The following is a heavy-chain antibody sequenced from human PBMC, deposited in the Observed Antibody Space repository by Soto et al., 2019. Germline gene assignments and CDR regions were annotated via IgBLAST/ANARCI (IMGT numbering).Heavy chain of an antibody. J-gene: IGHJ4*02. V-gene: IGHV1-8*01. Sequence: ASVKVSCKASGYTFTSYDINWVRQATGQGLEWMGWMNPNSGNTGYAQKFQGRVTMTRNTSISTAYMELSSLRSEDTAVYYCARGAGYYDSSGYYSNFDYWGQGTLVTVYS. CDR1: GYTFTSYD. D-gene: IGHD3-22*01. CDR2: MNPNSGNT. CDR3: ARGAGYYDSSGYYSNFDY.